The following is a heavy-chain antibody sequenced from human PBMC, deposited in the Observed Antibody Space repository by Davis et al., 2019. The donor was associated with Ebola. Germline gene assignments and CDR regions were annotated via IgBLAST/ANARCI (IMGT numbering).Heavy chain of an antibody. Sequence: MPSETLSLTCAVYGGSFSGYYWSWIRQPPGKGLEWIGEINDSGNTNYNPSLKSRVTISVDTSKNQFSLKLSSVTAADTAVYYCARVPYYGSGSYPAYYYYGMDVWGQGTTVTVSS. V-gene: IGHV4-34*01. CDR3: ARVPYYGSGSYPAYYYYGMDV. CDR2: INDSGNT. D-gene: IGHD3-10*01. J-gene: IGHJ6*02. CDR1: GGSFSGYY.